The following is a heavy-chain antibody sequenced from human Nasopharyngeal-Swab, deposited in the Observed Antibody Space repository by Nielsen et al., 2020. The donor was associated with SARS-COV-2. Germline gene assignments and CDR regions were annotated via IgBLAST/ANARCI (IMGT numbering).Heavy chain of an antibody. Sequence: ASVKVSCKASGYTFTSYGISWVRQAPGQGLEWMGWISAYNGNTNCAQKLQGRVTMTTDTSTSTAYMELRSLRSDDTAVYYCARGIVVVPAAMGGFHYYYYGMDVWGQGTTVTVSS. V-gene: IGHV1-18*01. CDR2: ISAYNGNT. CDR1: GYTFTSYG. D-gene: IGHD2-2*01. J-gene: IGHJ6*02. CDR3: ARGIVVVPAAMGGFHYYYYGMDV.